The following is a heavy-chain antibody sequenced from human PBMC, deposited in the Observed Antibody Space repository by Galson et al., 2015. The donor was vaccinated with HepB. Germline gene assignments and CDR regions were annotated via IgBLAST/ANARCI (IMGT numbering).Heavy chain of an antibody. CDR2: IAPAGGT. CDR1: GFAFSAYD. Sequence: SLRLSCAASGFAFSAYDMHWVRQTTGKGLEWVSAIAPAGGTFYSGSVEGRFTISRDNAGNSLFLLMNSLAAGDTAVYFCARGSYYGMWGGSGPHYYYMDVWGRGTTVTVSS. D-gene: IGHD3-10*01. CDR3: ARGSYYGMWGGSGPHYYYMDV. V-gene: IGHV3-13*01. J-gene: IGHJ6*03.